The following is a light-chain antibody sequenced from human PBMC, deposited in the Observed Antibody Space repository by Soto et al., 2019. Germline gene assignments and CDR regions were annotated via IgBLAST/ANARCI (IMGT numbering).Light chain of an antibody. V-gene: IGKV3-20*01. CDR2: GAS. Sequence: ESMLTQSPGTLSLSPGERATLSCRASQSVSTRYLAWYQQKPGQAPRLLIYGASIRAAGIPDRFSGSGSGTVFTLTISILEPEDFAVYYCHQFGSSPLAFTFGQGTKLEI. CDR1: QSVSTRY. J-gene: IGKJ2*01. CDR3: HQFGSSPLAFT.